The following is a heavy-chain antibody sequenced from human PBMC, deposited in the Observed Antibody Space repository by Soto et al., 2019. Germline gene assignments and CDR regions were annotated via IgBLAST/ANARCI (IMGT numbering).Heavy chain of an antibody. V-gene: IGHV4-59*01. J-gene: IGHJ4*02. Sequence: SETLSLTCTVSGDSISSDHWSWIRQPPGKGLEWIGNIYYSGSTNYNPSLKSRLTISVDTSRNQFSLKLSSMTAADTAVYFCARLDLIDGMWDYWGQGILVTVSS. D-gene: IGHD1-1*01. CDR1: GDSISSDH. CDR3: ARLDLIDGMWDY. CDR2: IYYSGST.